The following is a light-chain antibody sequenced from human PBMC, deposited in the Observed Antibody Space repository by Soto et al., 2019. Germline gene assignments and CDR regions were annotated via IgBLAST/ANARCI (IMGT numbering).Light chain of an antibody. V-gene: IGKV3-20*01. CDR1: QSVSSNY. CDR2: GAS. Sequence: EIVLTQSPGTLSLSPGERATLSCGASQSVSSNYLAWYQQKPGQGPRLLIYGASTRATAIPDRFSGSASGTNFTPTITTLEPEDFAVYYCQEDGNSPLTFGGGTKIEIK. J-gene: IGKJ4*01. CDR3: QEDGNSPLT.